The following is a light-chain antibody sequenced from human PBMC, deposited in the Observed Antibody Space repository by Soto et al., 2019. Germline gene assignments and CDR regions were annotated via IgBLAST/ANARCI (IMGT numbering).Light chain of an antibody. CDR3: QQYNSYSPWT. Sequence: DIQMTQSPSTLSASVGDTVTITCRVSQSISSWLAWYQQKPGKAPKLLIYDASSLESGVPSRFSGSGSGTEFTLTISSLQPDDFATYYCQQYNSYSPWTFGQGTKVDIK. V-gene: IGKV1-5*01. CDR1: QSISSW. CDR2: DAS. J-gene: IGKJ1*01.